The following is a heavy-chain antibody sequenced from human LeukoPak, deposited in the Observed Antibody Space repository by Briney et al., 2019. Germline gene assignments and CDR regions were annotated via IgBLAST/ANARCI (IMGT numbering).Heavy chain of an antibody. D-gene: IGHD6-13*01. CDR1: GFTFSSYA. V-gene: IGHV3-30*02. CDR2: IRYDGSNK. CDR3: AKKFGDGIVAAGLRFDP. Sequence: GGSLRLSCAASGFTFSSYAMSWVRQAPGKGLEWVAFIRYDGSNKYYADSVKGRFTISRDNSKNTLYLQMNSLRAEDTAVYYCAKKFGDGIVAAGLRFDPWGQGTLVTVSS. J-gene: IGHJ5*02.